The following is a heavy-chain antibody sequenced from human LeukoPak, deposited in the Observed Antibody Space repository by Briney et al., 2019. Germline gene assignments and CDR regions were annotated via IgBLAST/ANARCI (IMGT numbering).Heavy chain of an antibody. Sequence: GGSLRLSCTVSGFTVSSNSMSWVLRAPRKGLEGVSFIYSGGNTHYSDSVKGRFTISRDNSKNTLYLQMNSLRAEDTAVYYCARRAGDYSHPYDYWGQGTLVTVSS. CDR3: ARRAGDYSHPYDY. CDR1: GFTVSSNS. J-gene: IGHJ4*02. D-gene: IGHD3-22*01. V-gene: IGHV3-53*01. CDR2: IYSGGNT.